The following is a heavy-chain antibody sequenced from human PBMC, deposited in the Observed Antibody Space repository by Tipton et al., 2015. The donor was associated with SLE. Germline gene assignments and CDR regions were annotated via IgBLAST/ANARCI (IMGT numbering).Heavy chain of an antibody. CDR2: IYYSGST. V-gene: IGHV4-30-4*08. Sequence: TLSLTCTVSAGSISDDTYYWGWIRQPPGKGLEWIGYIYYSGSTYYNPSLKSRVTISVDTSKNQFSLKLSSVTAADTAVYYCARVEERYYYDSSGYYLGAFDIWGQGTMVTVSS. CDR1: AGSISDDTYY. J-gene: IGHJ3*02. CDR3: ARVEERYYYDSSGYYLGAFDI. D-gene: IGHD3-22*01.